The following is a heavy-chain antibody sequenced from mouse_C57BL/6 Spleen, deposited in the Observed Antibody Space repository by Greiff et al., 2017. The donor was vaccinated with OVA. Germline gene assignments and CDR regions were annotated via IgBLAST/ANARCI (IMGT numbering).Heavy chain of an antibody. Sequence: VQLQQSGPELVKPGASVKISCKASGYTFTDYYMNWVKQSHGKSLEWIGDINPNNGGTSYNQKFKGKATLTVDKSSSTAYMELRSLTSEDSAVYYCARGGYSNYGDAMDYWGQGTSVTVSS. V-gene: IGHV1-26*01. CDR2: INPNNGGT. CDR1: GYTFTDYY. J-gene: IGHJ4*01. D-gene: IGHD2-5*01. CDR3: ARGGYSNYGDAMDY.